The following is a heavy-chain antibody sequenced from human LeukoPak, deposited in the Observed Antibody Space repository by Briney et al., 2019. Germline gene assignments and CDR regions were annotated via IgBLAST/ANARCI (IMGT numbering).Heavy chain of an antibody. V-gene: IGHV4-34*01. Sequence: SETLSLTCAVYGGSFSGYYWSWIRQPPGKGLEWIGEINHSGSTNYNPSLKSRVTISVDTSKNQFSLKLSSVTAADTAVYYCARTLCYDILTGYTNLYWYFDLWGRGTLVTVSS. D-gene: IGHD3-9*01. CDR3: ARTLCYDILTGYTNLYWYFDL. J-gene: IGHJ2*01. CDR1: GGSFSGYY. CDR2: INHSGST.